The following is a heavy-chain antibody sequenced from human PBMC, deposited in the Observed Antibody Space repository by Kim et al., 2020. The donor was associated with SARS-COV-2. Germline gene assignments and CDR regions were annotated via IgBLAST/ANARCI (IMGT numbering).Heavy chain of an antibody. V-gene: IGHV3-15*01. J-gene: IGHJ6*02. CDR1: GFTFSNAW. Sequence: GGSLRLSCAASGFTFSNAWMSWVRQAPGKGLEWVGRIKSKTDGGTTDYAAPVKGRFTISRGDSKNTLYLQMNSMKTEDTAVYDCTTPSSGDYVPLVSSYYYYGMDVWGQGTTVTVSS. D-gene: IGHD2-21*02. CDR3: TTPSSGDYVPLVSSYYYYGMDV. CDR2: IKSKTDGGTT.